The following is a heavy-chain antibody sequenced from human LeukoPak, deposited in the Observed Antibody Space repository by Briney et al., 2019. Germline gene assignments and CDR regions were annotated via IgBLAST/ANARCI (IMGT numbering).Heavy chain of an antibody. D-gene: IGHD6-19*01. Sequence: GGSLRLSCGASGFTFKFYGMHWVRQAPGKGLEWVAFIRYDGTNEDYADSVEGRFTVSRDNSKNTLYLQMNSLRAEDTAVYYCIKEHDSGYYFDYWGQGTLVTVSS. CDR2: IRYDGTNE. J-gene: IGHJ4*02. CDR3: IKEHDSGYYFDY. CDR1: GFTFKFYG. V-gene: IGHV3-30*02.